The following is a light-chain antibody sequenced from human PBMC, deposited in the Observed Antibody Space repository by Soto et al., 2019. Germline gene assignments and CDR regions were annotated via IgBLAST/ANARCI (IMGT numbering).Light chain of an antibody. CDR3: AEGDDSLKGGV. J-gene: IGLJ3*02. V-gene: IGLV1-36*01. Sequence: QPVLTQPPSVSEAPRQRVTISCSGSSSNIGNNAVNWYQQLPGKAPKLLIYYDDLLPSGVSDRFSGSKSGTSASLAISGLQSGEGADFYCAEGDDSLKGGVLGGGTKGPVL. CDR2: YDD. CDR1: SSNIGNNA.